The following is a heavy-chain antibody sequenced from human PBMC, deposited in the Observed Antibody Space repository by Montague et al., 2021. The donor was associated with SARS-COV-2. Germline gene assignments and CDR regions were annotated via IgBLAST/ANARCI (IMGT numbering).Heavy chain of an antibody. CDR1: KFSFSSYA. Sequence: SLRLSCAASKFSFSSYALHWVRQAPGKGLEWVAVISYDGSNQYYADSVKGRFTISRDNSKNTLYLQMSSLRAEDTAVYYCARPSYYDILTGNGGLEYWGQGTLVTVSS. CDR2: ISYDGSNQ. J-gene: IGHJ4*02. CDR3: ARPSYYDILTGNGGLEY. V-gene: IGHV3-30*04. D-gene: IGHD3-9*01.